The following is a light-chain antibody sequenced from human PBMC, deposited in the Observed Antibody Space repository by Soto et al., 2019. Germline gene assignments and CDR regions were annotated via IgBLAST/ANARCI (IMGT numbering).Light chain of an antibody. V-gene: IGKV1-33*01. CDR2: DAS. J-gene: IGKJ2*01. CDR1: QDITKF. CDR3: QQYDNLPYT. Sequence: DIQMTQSPSSVSASVGDRITITCRASQDITKFLAWYQQKPGKAPKLLIYDASNLETGVPSRFSGSGSGTDFTFTISSLQPEDIATYYCQQYDNLPYTFGQGTKLEIK.